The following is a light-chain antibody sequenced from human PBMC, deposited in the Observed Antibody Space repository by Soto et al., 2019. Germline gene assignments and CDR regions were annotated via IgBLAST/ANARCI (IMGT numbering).Light chain of an antibody. Sequence: QAVLTQPASVSGSPGQSITISCTGTSSDVGGYNYVSWYQQHPGKAPKLMIYEVSNRPSGVSNRFSGSKSGNTASPTISGLQAEDEADYYCSSYTSSGGVFGGGTQLAVL. J-gene: IGLJ2*01. CDR3: SSYTSSGGV. V-gene: IGLV2-14*01. CDR1: SSDVGGYNY. CDR2: EVS.